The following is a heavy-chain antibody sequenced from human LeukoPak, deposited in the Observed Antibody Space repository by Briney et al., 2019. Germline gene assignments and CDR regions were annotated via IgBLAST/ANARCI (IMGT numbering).Heavy chain of an antibody. D-gene: IGHD6-13*01. J-gene: IGHJ4*02. CDR3: ARFPIAAAGAYYFDY. CDR1: GGSISSYY. V-gene: IGHV4-59*12. CDR2: IYYSGST. Sequence: PSETLSLTCTVSGGSISSYYWSWIRQPPGKGLEWIGYIYYSGSTNYNPSLKSRVTISVDTSKNQFSLKLSSVTAADTAVYYCARFPIAAAGAYYFDYWGQGTLVTVSS.